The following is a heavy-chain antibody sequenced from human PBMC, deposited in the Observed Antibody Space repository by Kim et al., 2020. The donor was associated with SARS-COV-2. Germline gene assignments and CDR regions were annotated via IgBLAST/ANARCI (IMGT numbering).Heavy chain of an antibody. Sequence: NPSLKSRVTISVDTSKNQFSLKLSSVTAADTAVYYCARVNKIHYYYYMDVWGKGTTVTVSS. J-gene: IGHJ6*03. V-gene: IGHV4-30-2*05. CDR3: ARVNKIHYYYYMDV.